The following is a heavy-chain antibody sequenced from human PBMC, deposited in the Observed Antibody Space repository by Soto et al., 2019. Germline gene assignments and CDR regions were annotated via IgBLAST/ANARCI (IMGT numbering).Heavy chain of an antibody. D-gene: IGHD3-9*01. CDR3: ARGMAEEQIFYYFDY. CDR2: INPSGGST. CDR1: GYTFTSYY. Sequence: GASVKVSCKASGYTFTSYYMHWVRQAPGQGLEWMGIINPSGGSTSYAQKFQGRVTMTRDTSTSTVYMELRSVTAADTAFYYCARGMAEEQIFYYFDYWGQGALVTVSS. V-gene: IGHV1-46*01. J-gene: IGHJ4*02.